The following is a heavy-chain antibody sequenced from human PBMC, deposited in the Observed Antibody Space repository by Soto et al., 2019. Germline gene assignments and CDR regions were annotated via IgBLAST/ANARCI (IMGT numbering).Heavy chain of an antibody. Sequence: VGSLRLSCEASGFTFSSYSMNWVRQAPGKGLEWVSYISSSSSTIYYADSVKRRFTISRDNAKNSLYLQMNSLRDDDTAVYYCERYHRLRGNYVNYFDHLCQGALVTVSS. D-gene: IGHD1-7*01. CDR1: GFTFSSYS. CDR3: ERYHRLRGNYVNYFDH. J-gene: IGHJ4*02. CDR2: ISSSSSTI. V-gene: IGHV3-48*02.